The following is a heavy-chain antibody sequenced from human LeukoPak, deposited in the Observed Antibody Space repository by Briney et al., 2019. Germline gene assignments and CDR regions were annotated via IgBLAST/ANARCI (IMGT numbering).Heavy chain of an antibody. CDR3: ARRRYGGDMAGTFDY. CDR2: IYYSGST. Sequence: SETLSLTCTVSGGSISSSSYYWDWIRQPPGKGLEWIGSIYYSGSTYYNPSLKSRVTISVDTSKNQFSLKLSSVTAADTAVYYCARRRYGGDMAGTFDYWGQGTLVTVSS. V-gene: IGHV4-39*01. D-gene: IGHD6-19*01. J-gene: IGHJ4*02. CDR1: GGSISSSSYY.